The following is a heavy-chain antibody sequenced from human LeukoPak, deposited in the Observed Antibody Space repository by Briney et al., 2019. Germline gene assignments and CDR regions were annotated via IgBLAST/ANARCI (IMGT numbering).Heavy chain of an antibody. Sequence: SETLSLTCTVSGYSISSGYYWGWIRQPPGKGLEWIGSIYHSGSTYYNPSLKSRVTISVDTSKNQFSLKLSSVTAADTAVYYCARVRHSGWQPPLNWFDPWGQGTLVTVSS. V-gene: IGHV4-38-2*02. CDR3: ARVRHSGWQPPLNWFDP. D-gene: IGHD6-19*01. J-gene: IGHJ5*02. CDR2: IYHSGST. CDR1: GYSISSGYY.